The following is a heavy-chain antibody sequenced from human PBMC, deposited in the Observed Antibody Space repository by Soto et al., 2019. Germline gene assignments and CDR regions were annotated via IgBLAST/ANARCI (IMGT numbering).Heavy chain of an antibody. CDR3: ARDGCSGSNCLNWFDP. Sequence: PGGSLRLSCAASGFTFSSYSMNWVRQAPGKGLEWVSYISSSSTTKYYADTVKGRFTISRDNAKNSLYQQMNSLRAEDSALYYCARDGCSGSNCLNWFDPWGQGTLVTVSS. V-gene: IGHV3-48*01. J-gene: IGHJ5*02. D-gene: IGHD2-15*01. CDR1: GFTFSSYS. CDR2: ISSSSTTK.